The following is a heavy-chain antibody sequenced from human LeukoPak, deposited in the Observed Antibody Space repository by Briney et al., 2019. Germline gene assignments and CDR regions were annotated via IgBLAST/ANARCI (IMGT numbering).Heavy chain of an antibody. Sequence: GGSLRLSCAASGFTFSSYWMNWVSQAPGEGLEWVAHIKLDGSDKYYVDSVKGRFTISRDNAKNSLFLQMNSLRAEDTAVYYCARYGREWEIDYWGQGTLVTVSS. J-gene: IGHJ4*02. CDR2: IKLDGSDK. V-gene: IGHV3-7*01. CDR3: ARYGREWEIDY. D-gene: IGHD1-26*01. CDR1: GFTFSSYW.